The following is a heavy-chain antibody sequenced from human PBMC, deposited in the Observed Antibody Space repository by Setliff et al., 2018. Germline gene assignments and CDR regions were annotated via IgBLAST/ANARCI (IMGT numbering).Heavy chain of an antibody. D-gene: IGHD2-15*01. CDR2: LSAYNGNT. CDR1: GYTFTSYG. Sequence: ASVKVSCKASGYTFTSYGISWVRQAPGQGPEWMGWLSAYNGNTNYAQKLQGRVTMTTDTSTNTAYMEVRSLGSDDTAMYYCARAVGYCSGGSCYKGDDYWGQGTLVTVS. CDR3: ARAVGYCSGGSCYKGDDY. V-gene: IGHV1-18*01. J-gene: IGHJ4*02.